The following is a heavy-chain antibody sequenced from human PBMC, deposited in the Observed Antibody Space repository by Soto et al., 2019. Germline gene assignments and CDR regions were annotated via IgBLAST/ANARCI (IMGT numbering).Heavy chain of an antibody. CDR1: GFTFSSYS. D-gene: IGHD3-3*01. CDR2: ISTTSSSI. J-gene: IGHJ4*02. V-gene: IGHV3-48*01. CDR3: ARDLRKLRFLDF. Sequence: GGALRGSCAASGFTFSSYSMKWVRQAPGKGLEWISYISTTSSSIYYADSVKGRFTISRDNAKNSLFLQMNSLRGEDTAVYFCARDLRKLRFLDFWGQGTLVTFSS.